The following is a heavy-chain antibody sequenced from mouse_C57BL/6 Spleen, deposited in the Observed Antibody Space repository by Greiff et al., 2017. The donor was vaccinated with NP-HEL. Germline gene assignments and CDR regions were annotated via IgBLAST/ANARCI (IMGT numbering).Heavy chain of an antibody. J-gene: IGHJ4*01. CDR3: ARQLRLRGAMDY. CDR2: IYPGSGST. V-gene: IGHV1-55*01. Sequence: QVHVKQPGAELVKPGASVKMSCKASGYTFTSYWITWVKQRPGQGLEWIGDIYPGSGSTNYNEKFKSKATLTVDTSSSTAYMQLSSLTSEDSAVYYCARQLRLRGAMDYWGQGTSVTVSS. D-gene: IGHD3-2*02. CDR1: GYTFTSYW.